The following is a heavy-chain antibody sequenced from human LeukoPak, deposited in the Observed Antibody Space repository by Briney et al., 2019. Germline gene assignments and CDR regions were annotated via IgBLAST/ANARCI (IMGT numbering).Heavy chain of an antibody. D-gene: IGHD2-2*01. CDR3: ARVVPAAWIVDY. J-gene: IGHJ4*02. CDR2: IYSGGST. V-gene: IGHV3-66*02. CDR1: GVTVSSNY. Sequence: GGSLRLSCAASGVTVSSNYMSWVRQAPGKGLEWVSVIYSGGSTYYADSVKGRFTISRDNSKNTLYLQMNSLRAEDTAVYYCARVVPAAWIVDYWGQGTLVTVSS.